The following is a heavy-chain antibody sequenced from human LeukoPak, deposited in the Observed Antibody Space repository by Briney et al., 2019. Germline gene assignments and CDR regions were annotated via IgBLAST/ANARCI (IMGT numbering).Heavy chain of an antibody. CDR1: GFTFSNYA. J-gene: IGHJ4*02. V-gene: IGHV3-23*01. Sequence: GGSLRLSCAASGFTFSNYAMSWVRQAPGKGLEWVSAISGGGGSTYYADSVKGRFTISRDNAKNSLYLQMTSLRAEDTALYYCVRDSQLVFDYWGQGALVTVSS. CDR3: VRDSQLVFDY. D-gene: IGHD6-6*01. CDR2: ISGGGGST.